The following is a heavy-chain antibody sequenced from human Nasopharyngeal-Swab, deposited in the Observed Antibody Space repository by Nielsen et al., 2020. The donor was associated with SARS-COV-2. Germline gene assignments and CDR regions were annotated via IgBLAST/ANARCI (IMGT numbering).Heavy chain of an antibody. Sequence: WIRQPPGKGLEWIGYIYYSGSTNYNPSLKSRATISVDTSKNQFSLKLSSVTAADTAVYYCARGGRGIFGVVTNFDYWGQGTLVTVSS. CDR2: IYYSGST. D-gene: IGHD3-3*01. V-gene: IGHV4-59*01. J-gene: IGHJ4*02. CDR3: ARGGRGIFGVVTNFDY.